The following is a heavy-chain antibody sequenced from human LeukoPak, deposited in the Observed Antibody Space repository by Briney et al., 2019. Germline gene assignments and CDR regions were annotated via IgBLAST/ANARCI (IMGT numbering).Heavy chain of an antibody. Sequence: GGSLRLSCAASGFTFSSYAMSWVRQAPGKGLEWVAVIWYDGGNKYYADSVKGRFTISRDNSKNTLYLQMNSLRAEDTAVYYCARGILGYNWFDPWGQGTLVTVSS. D-gene: IGHD1-26*01. V-gene: IGHV3-33*08. CDR1: GFTFSSYA. CDR2: IWYDGGNK. J-gene: IGHJ5*02. CDR3: ARGILGYNWFDP.